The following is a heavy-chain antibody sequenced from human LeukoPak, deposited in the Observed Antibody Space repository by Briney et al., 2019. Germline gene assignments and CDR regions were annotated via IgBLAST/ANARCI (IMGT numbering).Heavy chain of an antibody. CDR2: IYNSGST. J-gene: IGHJ4*02. D-gene: IGHD3-22*01. CDR3: ARGSYDSSGYYYTFDY. V-gene: IGHV4-61*02. Sequence: SETLSLTCSVSGGSISRGSYYWNWLRQPAGKGLEWMGRIYNSGSTNYNPSLKSRVTISTDMSKNQFSLKLTSVTAADTAVYYCARGSYDSSGYYYTFDYWGQGTLVTVSS. CDR1: GGSISRGSYY.